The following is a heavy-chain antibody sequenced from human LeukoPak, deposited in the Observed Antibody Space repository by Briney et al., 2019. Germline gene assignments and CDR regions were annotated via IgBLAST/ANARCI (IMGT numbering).Heavy chain of an antibody. CDR1: GFTFTTYW. J-gene: IGHJ5*02. D-gene: IGHD6-13*01. V-gene: IGHV3-7*04. CDR2: IKQDGSEK. CDR3: ARVAAAVPDQ. Sequence: GGSLRLSCAASGFTFTTYWMSWVRQAPGKGPEWVANIKQDGSEKYYMESVKGRFTISRDNARNSLYLQMSSLRAEDSAVYYCARVAAAVPDQWGQGTLVTVSS.